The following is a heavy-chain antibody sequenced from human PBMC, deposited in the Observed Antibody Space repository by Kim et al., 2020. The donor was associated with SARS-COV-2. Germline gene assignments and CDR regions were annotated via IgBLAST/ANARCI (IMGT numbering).Heavy chain of an antibody. CDR1: GFTFSSYG. D-gene: IGHD2-15*01. J-gene: IGHJ6*02. V-gene: IGHV3-33*01. CDR3: AGYCSGGSCYSLDYGMDV. Sequence: GGSLRLSCAASGFTFSSYGMHWVRQAPGKGLERVAVIWYDGSNKYYADSVKGRFTISRDNSKNTLYLQMNSLRAEDTAVYYCAGYCSGGSCYSLDYGMDVWGQGTTVTVSS. CDR2: IWYDGSNK.